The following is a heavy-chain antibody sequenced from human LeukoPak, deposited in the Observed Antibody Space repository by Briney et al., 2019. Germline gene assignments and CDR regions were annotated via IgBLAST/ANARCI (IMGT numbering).Heavy chain of an antibody. D-gene: IGHD4-11*01. CDR3: ARDLYRDSLPVSWFDP. CDR1: GYTFTSYG. CDR2: ISDYNGNT. V-gene: IGHV1-18*01. J-gene: IGHJ5*02. Sequence: ASVKVSCKASGYTFTSYGSSWVRQAPGQGLEWMGWISDYNGNTNYAQKLQGRVTMTTDTSTSTAYMDLRSLRSDDTAVYYCARDLYRDSLPVSWFDPWGQGTLVTVSS.